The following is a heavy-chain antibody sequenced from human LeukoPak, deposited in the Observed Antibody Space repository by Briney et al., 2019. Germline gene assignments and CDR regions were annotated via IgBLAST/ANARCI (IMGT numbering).Heavy chain of an antibody. Sequence: SGGSLRLSCAASGFTLSNYWMHWVRQAPGEGLVWVSRVDPDGTTTNYADSVTGRFTPSRENAKNTLYLQMNSLRAEDTALYYCTRVQAGRSGLMDVWGRGTTVTVSS. J-gene: IGHJ6*02. V-gene: IGHV3-74*01. CDR1: GFTLSNYW. CDR2: VDPDGTTT. D-gene: IGHD2-8*02. CDR3: TRVQAGRSGLMDV.